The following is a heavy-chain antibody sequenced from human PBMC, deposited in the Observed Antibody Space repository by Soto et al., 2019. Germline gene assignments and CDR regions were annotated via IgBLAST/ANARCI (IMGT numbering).Heavy chain of an antibody. CDR2: IWYDGSNK. J-gene: IGHJ4*02. D-gene: IGHD2-2*01. CDR1: GFTFSSYG. CDR3: ARYGGYCSSTSCAFDY. Sequence: PGGSLRLSCAASGFTFSSYGMHWVSQAPGKGLEWVAVIWYDGSNKYYADSVKGRFTIARDNSKNTLYLQMNSLRAEDTAVYYCARYGGYCSSTSCAFDYWGQGTLVTVSS. V-gene: IGHV3-33*01.